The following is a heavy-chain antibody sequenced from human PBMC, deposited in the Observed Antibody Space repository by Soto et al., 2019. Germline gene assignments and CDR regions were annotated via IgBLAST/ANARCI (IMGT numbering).Heavy chain of an antibody. Sequence: SETLSLTCTVSGVSISSSSYYWVLIRQPPGKGLEWIGSIYYSGSTYYNPSLKSRVTISVDTSKNQFSLKLSSVTAADTAVYYCARRIRHWFDPWGKGNLVTVYS. CDR3: ARRIRHWFDP. CDR1: GVSISSSSYY. CDR2: IYYSGST. J-gene: IGHJ5*02. V-gene: IGHV4-39*01.